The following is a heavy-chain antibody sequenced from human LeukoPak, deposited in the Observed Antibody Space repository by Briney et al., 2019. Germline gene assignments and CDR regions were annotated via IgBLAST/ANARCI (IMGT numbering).Heavy chain of an antibody. D-gene: IGHD2-21*02. V-gene: IGHV5-51*01. CDR3: ARHRSAAGGDGRRLEY. Sequence: GESLKISCKGSGYDFTTYWIGWVRQMPGKGLEWMGIIYPGDSDTRYSQSFQGQVTISADKSTNTAYLLWSSLKASDSAMYYCARHRSAAGGDGRRLEYWGQGTLVTVSS. CDR2: IYPGDSDT. CDR1: GYDFTTYW. J-gene: IGHJ4*02.